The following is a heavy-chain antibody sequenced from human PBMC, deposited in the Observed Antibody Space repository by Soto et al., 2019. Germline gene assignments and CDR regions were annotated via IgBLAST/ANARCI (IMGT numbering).Heavy chain of an antibody. CDR3: AQTLGLAVAGPGRFDL. D-gene: IGHD6-19*01. Sequence: QVQLVQSGAEVKKYGSSVKVSCKASGGTFSRYAISWVRQAPGQGLEWMGGITPMFGTANYAQRFQGRVTVTADESTGTAYMQLSRLRSDDTAVYYCAQTLGLAVAGPGRFDLWGRGTLVTVSS. CDR2: ITPMFGTA. CDR1: GGTFSRYA. V-gene: IGHV1-69*12. J-gene: IGHJ2*01.